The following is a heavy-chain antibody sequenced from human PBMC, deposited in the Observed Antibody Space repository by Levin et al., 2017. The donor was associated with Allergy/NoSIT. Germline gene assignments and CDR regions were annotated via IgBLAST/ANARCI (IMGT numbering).Heavy chain of an antibody. CDR1: GFTFSSYG. V-gene: IGHV3-30*18. CDR2: ISYDGSNK. Sequence: PGGSLRLSCAASGFTFSSYGMHWVRQAPGKGLEWVAVISYDGSNKYYADSVKGRFTISRDNSKNTLYLQMNSLRAEDTAVYYCAKGEWFFDYWGQGTLVTVSS. J-gene: IGHJ4*02. D-gene: IGHD3-3*01. CDR3: AKGEWFFDY.